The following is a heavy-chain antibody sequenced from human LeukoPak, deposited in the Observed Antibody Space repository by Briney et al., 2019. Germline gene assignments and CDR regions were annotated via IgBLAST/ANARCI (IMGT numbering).Heavy chain of an antibody. CDR1: GFTFSSYG. D-gene: IGHD3-22*01. CDR3: AKARRQRDYYDSSGFDY. J-gene: IGHJ4*02. V-gene: IGHV3-7*01. Sequence: GGSLRLSCAACGFTFSSYGMSWVRQAPGKGLEWVANIKQDGSEKYYVDSVKGRFTISRDNAKNSLYLQMNSLRAEDTAVYYSAKARRQRDYYDSSGFDYWGQGTLVTVSS. CDR2: IKQDGSEK.